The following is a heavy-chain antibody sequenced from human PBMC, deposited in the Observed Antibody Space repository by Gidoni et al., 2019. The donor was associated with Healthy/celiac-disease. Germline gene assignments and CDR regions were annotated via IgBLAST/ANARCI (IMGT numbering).Heavy chain of an antibody. CDR1: GFTFSSYG. J-gene: IGHJ4*02. CDR3: ARDAPLGGYYFDY. CDR2: IWYDGSNK. D-gene: IGHD1-26*01. V-gene: IGHV3-33*01. Sequence: QVQLVESGGGVVQPGRSLRLSCAASGFTFSSYGMHWVRQAPGKGLEWVAVIWYDGSNKYYADSVKGRFTISRDNSKNTLYLQMNSLRAEDTAVYYCARDAPLGGYYFDYWGQGTLVTVSS.